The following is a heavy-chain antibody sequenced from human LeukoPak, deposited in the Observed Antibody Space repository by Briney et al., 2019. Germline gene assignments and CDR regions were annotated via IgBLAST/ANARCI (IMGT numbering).Heavy chain of an antibody. D-gene: IGHD2-2*02. CDR3: ARDKTGCSSTSCYRVFDY. J-gene: IGHJ4*02. CDR1: GFTFSSYW. V-gene: IGHV3-7*01. CDR2: IKQDGSEK. Sequence: GGSLRLSCAASGFTFSSYWMSWVRQAPGKGLEWVANIKQDGSEKYYVDSVKGRFTISRDNAKNSLYLQMNSLRAEDTAVYYCARDKTGCSSTSCYRVFDYWGQGTLVTVSS.